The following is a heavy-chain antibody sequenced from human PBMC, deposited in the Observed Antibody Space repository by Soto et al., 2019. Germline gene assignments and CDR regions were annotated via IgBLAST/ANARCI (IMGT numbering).Heavy chain of an antibody. CDR2: IIPIFVTA. CDR1: GGTFSSYA. Sequence: GALVKVSCKASGGTFSSYAISWVRQAPGQRLEWMGGIIPIFVTANYAQKFQGRVTITADESTRTAYMELSSLRSEDTAVYYCARERGGDGKSFYFDYWGQGTLVTVSS. V-gene: IGHV1-69*13. CDR3: ARERGGDGKSFYFDY. D-gene: IGHD2-21*01. J-gene: IGHJ4*02.